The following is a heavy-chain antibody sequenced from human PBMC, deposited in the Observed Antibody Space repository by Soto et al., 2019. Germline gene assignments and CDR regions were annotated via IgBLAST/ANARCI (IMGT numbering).Heavy chain of an antibody. Sequence: ASVKVSFKASGYTFTSYGISWARQAPGQGLEWMGWISAYNGNTNYAQKLQGRVTMTTDTSTSTAYMELRSLRSDDTAVYYCARVHYDFWSGSHAIDIWGQGTMVTVSS. CDR3: ARVHYDFWSGSHAIDI. J-gene: IGHJ3*02. CDR2: ISAYNGNT. V-gene: IGHV1-18*01. D-gene: IGHD3-3*01. CDR1: GYTFTSYG.